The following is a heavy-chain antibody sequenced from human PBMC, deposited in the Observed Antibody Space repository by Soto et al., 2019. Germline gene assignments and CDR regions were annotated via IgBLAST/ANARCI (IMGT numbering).Heavy chain of an antibody. CDR1: GFTFSSYG. Sequence: QVQLVESGGGVVQPGRSLRLSCAASGFTFSSYGMHWVRQAPGKGLEWVAVIYYDGSSKHHADSVKGRFTISRDNSKDMLYLQMNSLRAEDTAVYYCARMGAPEDYFDYWGQGTLVTVSS. CDR2: IYYDGSSK. D-gene: IGHD1-26*01. CDR3: ARMGAPEDYFDY. V-gene: IGHV3-33*01. J-gene: IGHJ4*02.